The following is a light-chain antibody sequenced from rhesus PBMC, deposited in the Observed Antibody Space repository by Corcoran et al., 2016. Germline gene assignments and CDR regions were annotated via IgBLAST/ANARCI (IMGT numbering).Light chain of an antibody. CDR2: AAS. Sequence: DIQMTQSPSSLSASVGDTVTITCRASQGISRYLNWFQQKPGKPPKLLIYAASSLESGVPSRFSGSGTGTEFTLTISSLQPEDFEAYYCLQHNSYPLTCGQGTKVEIK. CDR1: QGISRY. J-gene: IGKJ1*01. V-gene: IGKV1-28*01. CDR3: LQHNSYPLT.